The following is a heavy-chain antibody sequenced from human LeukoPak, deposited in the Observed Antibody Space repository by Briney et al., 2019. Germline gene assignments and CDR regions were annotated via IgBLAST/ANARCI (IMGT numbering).Heavy chain of an antibody. D-gene: IGHD6-19*01. CDR3: ARGIAVAGPYYFDY. CDR2: ITGSSSTI. V-gene: IGHV3-48*02. Sequence: PGGSLRLSCAASGFTFSSYSMNWVRQAPGKGLEWISYITGSSSTIYYADSVKGRFTVSRDNAKNSLYLQMNSLRDEDTAVYYCARGIAVAGPYYFDYWGRGTLVTVSS. CDR1: GFTFSSYS. J-gene: IGHJ4*02.